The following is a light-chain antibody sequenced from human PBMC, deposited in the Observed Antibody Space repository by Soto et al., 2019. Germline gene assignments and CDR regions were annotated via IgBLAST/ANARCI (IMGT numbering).Light chain of an antibody. J-gene: IGLJ2*01. Sequence: QSVLTQPPSVSGTPGHKVSISCSGSTSNLGGNTVNWYQQLPGTAPKLLIYTNNQRPSGVPDRFSGSKSGTSASLAISDRRSEDEADFYFAAWDDSLNAVVFGGGTKLTVL. V-gene: IGLV1-44*01. CDR3: AAWDDSLNAVV. CDR2: TNN. CDR1: TSNLGGNT.